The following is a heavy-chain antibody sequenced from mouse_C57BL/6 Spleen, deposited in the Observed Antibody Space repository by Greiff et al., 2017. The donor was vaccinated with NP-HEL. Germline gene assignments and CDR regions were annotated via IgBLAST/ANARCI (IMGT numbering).Heavy chain of an antibody. J-gene: IGHJ4*01. Sequence: VQLQQPGTELVKPGASVKLSCKASGYTFTSYWMHWVKQRPGQGLEWIGNINPSNGGTNYNEKFKSKATLTADKSSSTAYMQLSSLTSEDSAVYYCANIYYGNYEAMDYWGQGTSVTVSS. CDR3: ANIYYGNYEAMDY. CDR2: INPSNGGT. CDR1: GYTFTSYW. D-gene: IGHD2-1*01. V-gene: IGHV1-53*01.